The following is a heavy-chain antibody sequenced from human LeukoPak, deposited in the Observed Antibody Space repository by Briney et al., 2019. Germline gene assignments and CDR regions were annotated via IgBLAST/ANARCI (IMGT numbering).Heavy chain of an antibody. V-gene: IGHV3-11*04. CDR1: GFTFSDYY. Sequence: PGGSLRLSCAASGFTFSDYYMSWIRQAPGKGLEWVSYISSSGSTIYYADSVKGRFTISRDNAKKSLYLQMNSLRAEDTAVYYCARDAEVGTLFGVLSRYIWFDPWGQGALVTVSS. CDR3: ARDAEVGTLFGVLSRYIWFDP. CDR2: ISSSGSTI. J-gene: IGHJ5*02. D-gene: IGHD3-3*01.